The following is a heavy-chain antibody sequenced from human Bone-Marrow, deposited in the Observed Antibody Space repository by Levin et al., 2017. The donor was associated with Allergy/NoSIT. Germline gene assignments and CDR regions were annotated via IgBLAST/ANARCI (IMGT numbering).Heavy chain of an antibody. J-gene: IGHJ2*01. CDR1: GGSFSSGHYY. D-gene: IGHD3-3*01. V-gene: IGHV4-30-4*01. CDR2: IYYSGST. Sequence: SETLSLTCTVSGGSFSSGHYYWNWIRQPPGTGLEWIGNIYYSGSTYYNPSLKSRVAVSLDTSKNQWSLKLTSVTAADTAVYYCARDTAFYDFWSGYPNWNFDLWGRGTLVTVSS. CDR3: ARDTAFYDFWSGYPNWNFDL.